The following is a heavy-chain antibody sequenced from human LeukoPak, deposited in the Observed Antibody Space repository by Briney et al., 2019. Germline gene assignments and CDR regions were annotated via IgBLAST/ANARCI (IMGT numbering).Heavy chain of an antibody. Sequence: SETLSGTCAVYGGSFSGYYWSWIRQPPGKGLEWIGEINHSGSTNYNPSLKSRVTISVDTSKNQFSLKLSSVTAADTAVYYCARGEVAANDYWGQGTLVTVSS. V-gene: IGHV4-34*01. CDR1: GGSFSGYY. D-gene: IGHD1-26*01. CDR3: ARGEVAANDY. J-gene: IGHJ4*02. CDR2: INHSGST.